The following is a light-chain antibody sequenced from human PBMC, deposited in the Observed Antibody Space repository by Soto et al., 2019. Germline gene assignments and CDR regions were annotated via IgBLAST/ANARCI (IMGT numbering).Light chain of an antibody. V-gene: IGKV1-39*01. Sequence: DIQMTQSPSSLSASVGDTVTITCRASQSISTYLTWYQQKPGKAPKLLIYAAYTLQSGVPSRFSGSGSGTDFTLTISSLQPEDFAAYYCQQNYDMPWTFGQGTKVEIK. CDR2: AAY. CDR3: QQNYDMPWT. J-gene: IGKJ1*01. CDR1: QSISTY.